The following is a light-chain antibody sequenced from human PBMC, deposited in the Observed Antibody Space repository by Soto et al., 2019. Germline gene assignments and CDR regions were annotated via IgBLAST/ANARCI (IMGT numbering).Light chain of an antibody. CDR1: QSISGRY. V-gene: IGKV3-20*01. J-gene: IGKJ4*01. Sequence: EIVLTQSPGTLSLSPGERATLSCTASQSISGRYLAVYQQKPGQAPRVVIYGVSRRATGLPHRFSGSGSGTDFTRTISSLEPEDFEVYDWQQYDNSPLTFGGGTKVEVK. CDR3: QQYDNSPLT. CDR2: GVS.